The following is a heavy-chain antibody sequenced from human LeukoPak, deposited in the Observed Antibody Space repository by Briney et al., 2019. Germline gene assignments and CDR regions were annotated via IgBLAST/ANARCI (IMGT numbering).Heavy chain of an antibody. Sequence: GGSLRLSCAASGFTFSTYAMTWVRQAPGKGLEWVSAIGGSGGSTYYADSVKGRFTISRDNSKSTLYLQMNSLRAEDTAVYYCAKDRGIAVAGGAYYSDYWGQGTLVTVSS. D-gene: IGHD6-19*01. CDR3: AKDRGIAVAGGAYYSDY. J-gene: IGHJ4*02. CDR2: IGGSGGST. CDR1: GFTFSTYA. V-gene: IGHV3-23*01.